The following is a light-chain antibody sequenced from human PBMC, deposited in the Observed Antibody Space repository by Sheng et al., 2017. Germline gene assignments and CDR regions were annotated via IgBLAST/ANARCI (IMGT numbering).Light chain of an antibody. CDR1: TLGQVM. J-gene: IGLJ3*02. CDR3: QSNDRRLRGM. Sequence: QSVLTQPPSVSGAPGARGSPSPAATLGQVMMYTGTSNLKGQPPNSSSMETTNRPSGVSDRFAASRSGTSASLAITGLQSEDEGFYYCQSNDRRLRGMFGGGTKLTVL. V-gene: IGLV1-40*01. CDR2: ETT.